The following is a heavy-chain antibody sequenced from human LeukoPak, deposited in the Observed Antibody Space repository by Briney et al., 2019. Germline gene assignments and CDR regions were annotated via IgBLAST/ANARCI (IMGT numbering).Heavy chain of an antibody. CDR3: ARGREYYDFWSGYQNHFDY. CDR1: GGSISSGVYY. CDR2: IYYSGST. D-gene: IGHD3-3*01. J-gene: IGHJ4*02. Sequence: SQTLSLTCTVSGGSISSGVYYWSWIRQHPGKGLEWIGYIYYSGSTYYNPSLKSRVTISVDTSKNQFSLKLSSVTAADTAVYYCARGREYYDFWSGYQNHFDYWGQGTLVTVSS. V-gene: IGHV4-31*03.